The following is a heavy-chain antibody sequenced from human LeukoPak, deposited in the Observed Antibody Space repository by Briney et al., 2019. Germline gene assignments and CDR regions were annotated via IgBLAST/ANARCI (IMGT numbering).Heavy chain of an antibody. CDR1: GGSISSYY. CDR3: AIGTYYRAFDI. D-gene: IGHD3-16*01. J-gene: IGHJ3*02. CDR2: IYHSGST. V-gene: IGHV4-59*12. Sequence: PSETLSLTCTVSGGSISSYYWSWIRQPPGKGLEWIGEIYHSGSTNYNPSPKSRVTISVDKSKNQFSLKLSSVTAADTAVYYCAIGTYYRAFDIWGQGTMVTVSS.